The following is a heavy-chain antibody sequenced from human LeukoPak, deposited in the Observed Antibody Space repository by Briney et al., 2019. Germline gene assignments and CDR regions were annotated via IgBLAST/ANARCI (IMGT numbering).Heavy chain of an antibody. CDR3: ARGPSTTSHYYFDY. D-gene: IGHD2-2*01. Sequence: GGSLRLSCAASGFTFSCYTMNWVRQAPGKGLEWVSSISGGSSCIYYADSVRGRFTISRDNAKNSLYRRMNSLRAEDTAVYYCARGPSTTSHYYFDYWGQGTLVTVSS. V-gene: IGHV3-21*01. J-gene: IGHJ4*02. CDR2: ISGGSSCI. CDR1: GFTFSCYT.